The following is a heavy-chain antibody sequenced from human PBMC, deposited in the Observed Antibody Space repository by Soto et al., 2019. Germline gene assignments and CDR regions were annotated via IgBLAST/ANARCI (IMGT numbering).Heavy chain of an antibody. CDR3: ARGGTVYYYYGMDV. CDR2: IFPNGNT. Sequence: SETLSLTCTVSRGYVNTFHWSWVRQPAGKGLEWIGRIFPNGNTNYNPSLKSRVTISVDTSKNQFSLKLSSVTAADTAVYYCARGGTVYYYYGMDVWGQGTRVTVSS. CDR1: RGYVNTFH. V-gene: IGHV4-4*07. D-gene: IGHD1-1*01. J-gene: IGHJ6*02.